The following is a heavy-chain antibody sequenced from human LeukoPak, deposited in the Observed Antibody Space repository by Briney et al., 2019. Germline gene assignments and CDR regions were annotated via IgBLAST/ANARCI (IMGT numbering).Heavy chain of an antibody. D-gene: IGHD3-3*01. Sequence: ASVKVSCKASGYTFTSYGISWVRHAPGQGLEWMGWISAYNGNTNYAQKLQGRVTMTTDTSTSTAYMELRSLRSDDTAVYYCARELKRFLEWLLPDYYYYYMDVWGKGTTVTVSS. V-gene: IGHV1-18*01. CDR2: ISAYNGNT. CDR1: GYTFTSYG. J-gene: IGHJ6*03. CDR3: ARELKRFLEWLLPDYYYYYMDV.